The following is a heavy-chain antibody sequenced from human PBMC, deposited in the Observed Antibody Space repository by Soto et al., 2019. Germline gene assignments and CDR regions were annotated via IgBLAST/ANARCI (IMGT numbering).Heavy chain of an antibody. CDR1: GGTFSSYA. D-gene: IGHD2-21*01. J-gene: IGHJ1*01. CDR3: AAKDPGVIESGDFKH. CDR2: IIPIFGTA. V-gene: IGHV1-69*13. Sequence: GASVKVSCKASGGTFSSYAISWVRQAPGQGLEWMGGIIPIFGTANYAQKFQGRVTITADESTSTAYMELSSLRSEDTAVYYCAAKDPGVIESGDFKHWGQGTLVTVSS.